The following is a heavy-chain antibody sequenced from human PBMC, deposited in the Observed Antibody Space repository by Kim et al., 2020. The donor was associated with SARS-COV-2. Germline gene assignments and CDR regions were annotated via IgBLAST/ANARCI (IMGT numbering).Heavy chain of an antibody. V-gene: IGHV1-24*01. J-gene: IGHJ6*02. CDR1: GYTLTELS. CDR3: ATGPAVAGTLVHYYYYGMDV. D-gene: IGHD6-19*01. Sequence: ASVKVSCKVSGYTLTELSMHWVRQAPGKGLEWMGGFDPEDGETIYAQKFQGRVTMTEDTSTDTAYMELSSLRSEDTAVYYCATGPAVAGTLVHYYYYGMDVWGQGTMVTVSS. CDR2: FDPEDGET.